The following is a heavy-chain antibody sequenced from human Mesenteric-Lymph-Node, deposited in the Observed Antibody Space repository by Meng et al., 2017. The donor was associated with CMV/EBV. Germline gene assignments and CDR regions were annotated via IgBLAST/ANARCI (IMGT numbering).Heavy chain of an antibody. V-gene: IGHV3-23*03. J-gene: IGHJ6*02. CDR1: GFTFSSHA. CDR3: AKGWSTVTGSYYYGMDV. CDR2: IFSGGSIT. D-gene: IGHD4-11*01. Sequence: GESLKTPCAAPGFTFSSHAMHWVRQAPGKGLEWVSVIFSGGSITFAADLVKGRFTIPRDNSKKTLYLQMNSPGAEDTAVYYCAKGWSTVTGSYYYGMDVWGQGTTVTVSS.